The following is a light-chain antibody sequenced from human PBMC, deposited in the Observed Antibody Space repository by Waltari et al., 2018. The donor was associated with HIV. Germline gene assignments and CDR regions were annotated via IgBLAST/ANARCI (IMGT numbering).Light chain of an antibody. Sequence: EIVLTQSPDTLSLSPGERATLSCRASQSVSSSHLAWYQQKRGQAPRLFIYSGSRRATGIPDRVSGSGSGTDFTLTISRLEPEDCAVYYCQQYGSSPFTFGLGTRLEIK. CDR1: QSVSSSH. CDR2: SGS. CDR3: QQYGSSPFT. V-gene: IGKV3-20*01. J-gene: IGKJ2*01.